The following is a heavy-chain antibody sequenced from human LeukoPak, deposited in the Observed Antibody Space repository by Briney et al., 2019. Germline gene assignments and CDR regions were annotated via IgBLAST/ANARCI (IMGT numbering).Heavy chain of an antibody. V-gene: IGHV1-2*02. J-gene: IGHJ4*02. CDR1: GYTFTGYY. CDR3: ARDLCGTSCYAGFDY. Sequence: ASVKVSCKASGYTFTGYYMHSVRQAPGQGLEWMGWINPNSGGTNYAQKFQGRVTMTRDTSISTAYMELSRLRSDDTAVYYCARDLCGTSCYAGFDYWGQGTLVTVSS. CDR2: INPNSGGT. D-gene: IGHD2-2*01.